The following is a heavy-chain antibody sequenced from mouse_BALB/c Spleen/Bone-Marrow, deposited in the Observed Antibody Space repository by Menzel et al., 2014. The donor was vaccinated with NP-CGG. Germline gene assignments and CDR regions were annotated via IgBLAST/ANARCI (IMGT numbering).Heavy chain of an antibody. D-gene: IGHD1-1*01. CDR2: ISTYSGNT. J-gene: IGHJ4*01. Sequence: VQLVESGPELVRPGVSVKISCKGSGYTFTDYAMHWVKRSHAKSLEWIGVISTYSGNTNYNQKFKGKATMTVDKSSSTAYMELARLTSEDSAIYYCARSYYGNYYAMDYWGQGTSVTVSS. CDR3: ARSYYGNYYAMDY. V-gene: IGHV1-67*01. CDR1: GYTFTDYA.